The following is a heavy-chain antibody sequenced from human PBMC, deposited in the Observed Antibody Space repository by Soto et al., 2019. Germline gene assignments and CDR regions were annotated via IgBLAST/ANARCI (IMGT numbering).Heavy chain of an antibody. D-gene: IGHD6-13*01. V-gene: IGHV3-30-3*01. CDR1: GFTFSSYA. CDR3: ARHSEQHNTLPQRGNWFDP. J-gene: IGHJ5*02. Sequence: QVQLVESGGGVVQPGRSLRLSCAASGFTFSSYAMHWVRQAPGKGLEWVAVISYDGSNKYYEDTLKGRFTISRDKPKNSLYLQMNSLSAEYTAVYYCARHSEQHNTLPQRGNWFDPWCQGTLVTVSS. CDR2: ISYDGSNK.